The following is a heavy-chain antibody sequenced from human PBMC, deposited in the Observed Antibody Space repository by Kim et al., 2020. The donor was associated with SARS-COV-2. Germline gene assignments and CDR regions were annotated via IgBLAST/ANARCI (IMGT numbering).Heavy chain of an antibody. CDR3: ASSSGWLRGFDY. V-gene: IGHV3-30*01. Sequence: YYADSVKGRFTISRDNSKNTLYLQMNSLRAEDTAVYYCASSSGWLRGFDYWGQGTLVTVSS. D-gene: IGHD6-19*01. J-gene: IGHJ4*02.